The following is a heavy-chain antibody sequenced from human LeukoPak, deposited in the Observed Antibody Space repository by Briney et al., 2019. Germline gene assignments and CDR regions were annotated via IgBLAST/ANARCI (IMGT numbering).Heavy chain of an antibody. CDR3: ARDVNSNGIAAATAGWFDP. J-gene: IGHJ5*02. Sequence: GASVKVSCKASGYAFGDEYIHWVRQAPGQGFEWMGWINPNSGGTNYAQKFQGRVTMTRDTSISTAYMELSRLRSDDTAVYYCARDVNSNGIAAATAGWFDPWGQGTLVTVSS. CDR2: INPNSGGT. D-gene: IGHD6-13*01. CDR1: GYAFGDEY. V-gene: IGHV1-2*02.